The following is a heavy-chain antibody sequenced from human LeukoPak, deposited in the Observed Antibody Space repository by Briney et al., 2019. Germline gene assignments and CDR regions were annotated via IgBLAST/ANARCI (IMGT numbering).Heavy chain of an antibody. CDR3: ARDSIGGYGMDV. CDR1: GFTFSSYG. D-gene: IGHD2/OR15-2a*01. CDR2: IWYDGSNK. J-gene: IGHJ6*02. V-gene: IGHV3-33*01. Sequence: GRSLRLSCAASGFTFSSYGMHWVRQAPGKGLEWVAVIWYDGSNKYYADSVKGRFTISRDNSKNTLYLQMNSLRAEDTAVYYCARDSIGGYGMDVWGQGTTVTVSS.